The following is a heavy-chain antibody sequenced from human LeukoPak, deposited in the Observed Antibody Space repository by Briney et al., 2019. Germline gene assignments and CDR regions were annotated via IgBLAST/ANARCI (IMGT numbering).Heavy chain of an antibody. D-gene: IGHD3-22*01. CDR2: INPNSGGT. Sequence: ASVKVSCKASGFTFNGYYMNWVRQAPGQGLEWMGWINPNSGGTDYAQKFQGRVTLTRDTASSTAYMELNSLRSDDTAVYYCARNFYFNSSGYYHYWGQGTLVTVSS. CDR1: GFTFNGYY. V-gene: IGHV1-2*02. J-gene: IGHJ4*02. CDR3: ARNFYFNSSGYYHY.